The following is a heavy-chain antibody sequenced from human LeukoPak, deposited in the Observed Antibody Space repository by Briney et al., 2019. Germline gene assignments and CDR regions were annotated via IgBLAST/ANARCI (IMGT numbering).Heavy chain of an antibody. CDR2: IYTSGST. J-gene: IGHJ6*03. CDR3: ARGHYYMDV. CDR1: GGSFSGYY. V-gene: IGHV4-59*10. Sequence: SETLSLTCAVYGGSFSGYYWSWIRQPPGKGLEWIGRIYTSGSTDYNPSLNSRVTISLDTSKNQFSLRLSSVTAADTAVYYCARGHYYMDVWGKGTTVTVSS.